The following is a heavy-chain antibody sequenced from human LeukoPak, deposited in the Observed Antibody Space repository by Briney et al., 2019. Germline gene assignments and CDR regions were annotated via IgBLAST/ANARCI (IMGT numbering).Heavy chain of an antibody. J-gene: IGHJ2*01. CDR1: GGSITGYY. CDR3: ARDSSGYGSSWDFDL. Sequence: SETLSLTCTVSGGSITGYYWSWIRQTPGKGLEWIGYGHYGGTTNLDPSLKSRVTISADMSRNQFSLRLSSVTAADTAVYYCARDSSGYGSSWDFDLWGRGTLVTV. V-gene: IGHV4-59*01. D-gene: IGHD6-19*01. CDR2: GHYGGTT.